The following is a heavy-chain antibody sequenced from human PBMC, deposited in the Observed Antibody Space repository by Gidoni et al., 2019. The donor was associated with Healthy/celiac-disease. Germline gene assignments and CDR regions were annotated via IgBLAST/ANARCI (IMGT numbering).Heavy chain of an antibody. J-gene: IGHJ5*02. Sequence: EVQLVESGGGLVKPGGSLRLSCAASGFTFSSSSMNWVRQAPGKGRAWVSSISSSSSYIYYADSVKGRFTISRDNAKNSLYLQMNSRRAEDTAVYYCARVGRDDYGDYSWFDPWGQGTLVTVSS. CDR2: ISSSSSYI. CDR3: ARVGRDDYGDYSWFDP. V-gene: IGHV3-21*01. CDR1: GFTFSSSS. D-gene: IGHD4-17*01.